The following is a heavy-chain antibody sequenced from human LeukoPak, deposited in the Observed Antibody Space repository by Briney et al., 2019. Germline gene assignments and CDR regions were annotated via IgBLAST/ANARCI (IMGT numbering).Heavy chain of an antibody. D-gene: IGHD1-1*01. CDR1: GFTFSSFD. J-gene: IGHJ6*03. V-gene: IGHV3-13*01. CDR3: ARGPPRGKYYYMDV. CDR2: IGTASDT. Sequence: GGSLRLSCAASGFTFSSFDMHWVRQPTGQGLEWVSTIGTASDTSYPGSLDGRFTLSRDNAKNSLYLQMNSLTAGDTAVYYCARGPPRGKYYYMDVWGKGTTVTVSS.